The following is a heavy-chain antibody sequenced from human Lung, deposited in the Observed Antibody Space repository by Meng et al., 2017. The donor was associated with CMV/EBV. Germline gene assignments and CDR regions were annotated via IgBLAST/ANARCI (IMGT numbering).Heavy chain of an antibody. CDR1: GYTFTSYY. CDR2: INPSGGST. Sequence: ASVKVSCKASGYTFTSYYMHWVRQAPGQGLEWMGIINPSGGSTSYAQKFQGRVTMTRDTSTSTVYMELSSLRSEDTAVYYCARGVKDRGPSSSSNPYSSGWYYFDYWXQGNXVTVDS. CDR3: ARGVKDRGPSSSSNPYSSGWYYFDY. V-gene: IGHV1-46*01. D-gene: IGHD6-19*01. J-gene: IGHJ4*02.